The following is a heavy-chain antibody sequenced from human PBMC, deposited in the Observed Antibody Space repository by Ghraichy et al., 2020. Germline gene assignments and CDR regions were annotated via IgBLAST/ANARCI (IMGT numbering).Heavy chain of an antibody. J-gene: IGHJ2*01. CDR1: GFTFSSYA. CDR2: ISGSGGST. Sequence: GGSLRLSCAASGFTFSSYAMSWVRQAPGKGLEWVSAISGSGGSTYYADSVKGRFTISRDNSKNTLYLQMNSLRAEDTAVYYCAKPLGGSIVFRYFDLWGRGTLVTVSS. D-gene: IGHD3-10*01. V-gene: IGHV3-23*01. CDR3: AKPLGGSIVFRYFDL.